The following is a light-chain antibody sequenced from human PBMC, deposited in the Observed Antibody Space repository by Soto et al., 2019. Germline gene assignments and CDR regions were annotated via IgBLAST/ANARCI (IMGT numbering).Light chain of an antibody. CDR2: KAS. Sequence: DIQMTQSPSTLSASVGDRVTITCRASQSISHWLAWYQQKPGKAPKVLIYKASTLQTGVPSRFSGSGSGTEFTLTISSLQPDDFATYYCQQYNNWPLFGQGTKVEIK. CDR1: QSISHW. CDR3: QQYNNWPL. J-gene: IGKJ1*01. V-gene: IGKV1-5*03.